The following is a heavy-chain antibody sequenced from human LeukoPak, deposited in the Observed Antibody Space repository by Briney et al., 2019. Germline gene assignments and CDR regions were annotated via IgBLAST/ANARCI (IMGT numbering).Heavy chain of an antibody. J-gene: IGHJ4*02. Sequence: PSETLSLTCTVSGGSISSYYWSWIRQPPGKGLEWIGYIYYSGSTNYNPSLKSRVTISVDTSKNQFSLKLSSVTAAGTAVYYCARGSGYSYGHPYFDYWGQGTLVTVSS. D-gene: IGHD5-18*01. CDR3: ARGSGYSYGHPYFDY. CDR2: IYYSGST. CDR1: GGSISSYY. V-gene: IGHV4-59*01.